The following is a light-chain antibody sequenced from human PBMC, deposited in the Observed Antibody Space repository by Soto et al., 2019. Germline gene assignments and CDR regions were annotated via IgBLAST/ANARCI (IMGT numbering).Light chain of an antibody. CDR3: QHHSHWAPWT. CDR2: DAS. J-gene: IGKJ1*01. Sequence: EIVLTQSPATLSLSPGERATLSCRASQSVSSYLAWYQQKPGQAPRLLIYDASNRATGIPARFSGSGSGTDFTLTISSLEPEDFAVYYGQHHSHWAPWTFGQGTKVEIK. V-gene: IGKV3-11*01. CDR1: QSVSSY.